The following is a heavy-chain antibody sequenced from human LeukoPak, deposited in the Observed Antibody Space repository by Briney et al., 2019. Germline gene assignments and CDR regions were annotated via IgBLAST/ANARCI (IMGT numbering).Heavy chain of an antibody. CDR2: VSQDESIE. CDR3: ARDGLDRKNDY. CDR1: GFTLSNYF. D-gene: IGHD3/OR15-3a*01. V-gene: IGHV3-30-3*01. Sequence: GGSLRLSCAASGFTLSNYFMHWVRQVPGKGLEWVASVSQDESIELYADSVKGRFTISRDNSKNTLYLQMNSLRGEDTAVYYCARDGLDRKNDYWGQGTLVTVSS. J-gene: IGHJ4*02.